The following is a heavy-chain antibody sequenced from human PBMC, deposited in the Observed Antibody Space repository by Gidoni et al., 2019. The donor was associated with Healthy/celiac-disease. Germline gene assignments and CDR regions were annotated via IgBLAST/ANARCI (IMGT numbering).Heavy chain of an antibody. D-gene: IGHD1-7*01. CDR2: INHSGST. Sequence: QVQLPQWGAGLLKPSEPLSLPCAVYGGSFSGYYWSWIGQPPGKGLEWIGEINHSGSTNYNPSLKSRVTISVDTSKNQFSLKLSSVTAADTAVYYCARCSGTTFYYGMDVWGQGTTVTVSS. CDR1: GGSFSGYY. CDR3: ARCSGTTFYYGMDV. V-gene: IGHV4-34*01. J-gene: IGHJ6*02.